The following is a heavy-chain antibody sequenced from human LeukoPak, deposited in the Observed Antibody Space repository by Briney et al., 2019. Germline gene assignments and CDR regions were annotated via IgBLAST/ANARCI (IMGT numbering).Heavy chain of an antibody. Sequence: GGSLRLSCAASGFIVSSNYMSWVRQAPGKGLEWVANIKQDGSEKYNVDSVRGRFTISRDNSERTLFLQMNSLRAEDTATYYCAKGSAAARPYYFDYWGQGTLVTVSS. CDR2: IKQDGSEK. CDR1: GFIVSSNY. CDR3: AKGSAAARPYYFDY. D-gene: IGHD6-6*01. V-gene: IGHV3-7*03. J-gene: IGHJ4*02.